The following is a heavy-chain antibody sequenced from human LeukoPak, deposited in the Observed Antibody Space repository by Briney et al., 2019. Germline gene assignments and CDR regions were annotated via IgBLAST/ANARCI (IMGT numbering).Heavy chain of an antibody. CDR1: GGSISSYY. Sequence: PSETLSLTCTVSGGSISSYYWSWIRQPPGKGLEWIGYIYYSGSTYYNPSLKSRVTISVDTSKNQFSLKLSSVTAADTAVYYCARVYSSSWYYYYYGMDVWGQGTTVTVSS. V-gene: IGHV4-30-4*01. CDR3: ARVYSSSWYYYYYGMDV. D-gene: IGHD6-13*01. CDR2: IYYSGST. J-gene: IGHJ6*02.